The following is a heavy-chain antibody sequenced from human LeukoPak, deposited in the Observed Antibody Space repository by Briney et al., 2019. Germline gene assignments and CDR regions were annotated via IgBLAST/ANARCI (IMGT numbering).Heavy chain of an antibody. CDR2: INHSGST. CDR1: GGSFSGYS. V-gene: IGHV4-34*01. CDR3: VKQSRYSGSPQDFDY. J-gene: IGHJ4*02. Sequence: PSETLSLTCAVYGGSFSGYSWSWIRQPPGKGLEWIGEINHSGSTNYNPSLKSRVTISVDTSKNQFSLKLSSVTAADTAVYYCVKQSRYSGSPQDFDYWGQGTLVTVSS. D-gene: IGHD1-26*01.